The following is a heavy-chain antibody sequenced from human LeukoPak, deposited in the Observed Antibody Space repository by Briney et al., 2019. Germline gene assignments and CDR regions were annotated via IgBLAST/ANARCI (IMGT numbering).Heavy chain of an antibody. CDR1: GYSFTDFY. CDR3: ARDRGRAQFDF. Sequence: ASVKVSCKTSGYSFTDFYIHWVRQAPGQGLDWMGWIIPDSGATNFAQDFQGRVSLTGDTSSGTAFLELSSLRSDDTATYYCARDRGRAQFDFWGQGTLVTVSS. V-gene: IGHV1-2*02. J-gene: IGHJ4*02. CDR2: IIPDSGAT.